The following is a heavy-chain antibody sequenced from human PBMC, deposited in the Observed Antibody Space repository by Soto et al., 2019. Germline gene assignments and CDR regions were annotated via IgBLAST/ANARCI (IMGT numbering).Heavy chain of an antibody. Sequence: EVQLVESGGGLVQPGRSLRLSCAASGFTFDDYAMHWVRQAPGKGLEWVSGISCDSGSIGYADSVKGRFTISRDNAKNSLYLQMNSLRAEGPGLYCCSMDDMAHRCYCGMDVWGPGTPVTVSS. D-gene: IGHD2-15*01. V-gene: IGHV3-9*01. CDR2: ISCDSGSI. CDR1: GFTFDDYA. J-gene: IGHJ6*02. CDR3: SMDDMAHRCYCGMDV.